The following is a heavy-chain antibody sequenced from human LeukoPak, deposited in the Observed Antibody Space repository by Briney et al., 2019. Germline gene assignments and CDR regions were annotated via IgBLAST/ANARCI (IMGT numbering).Heavy chain of an antibody. CDR1: GFTFSSYG. CDR3: AKGYGSGSYSASEYFQH. J-gene: IGHJ1*01. Sequence: GGSLRLSCAASGFTFSSYGMHWVRQAPGKGLEWVAVISYDGSNKYYADSVKGRFTISRDNSKNTLYLQMNSLRAEDTAVYYCAKGYGSGSYSASEYFQHWGQGTLVTVSS. D-gene: IGHD1-26*01. CDR2: ISYDGSNK. V-gene: IGHV3-30*18.